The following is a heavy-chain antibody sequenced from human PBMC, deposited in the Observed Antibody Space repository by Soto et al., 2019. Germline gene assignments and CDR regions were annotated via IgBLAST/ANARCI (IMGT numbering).Heavy chain of an antibody. J-gene: IGHJ4*02. D-gene: IGHD6-13*01. Sequence: EVQLVESGGGLVQPGGSLRLSCAASGFTFSDHYIDWVRQAPGKGLEWVGRSRDKANSYTTEYAASVKGRFTISRDDSKNSLYLQMNSLKTADTAVYYCAKVASSPQTRDFDYWGQGTLVTVSS. CDR1: GFTFSDHY. CDR2: SRDKANSYTT. V-gene: IGHV3-72*01. CDR3: AKVASSPQTRDFDY.